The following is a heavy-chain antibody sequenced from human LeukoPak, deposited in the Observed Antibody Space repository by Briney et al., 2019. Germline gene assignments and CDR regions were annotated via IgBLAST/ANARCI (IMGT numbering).Heavy chain of an antibody. Sequence: PSETLSLTCTVSGGSISSSSYYWGWIRLPPGKGLEWIGSIYYSGSTNNNPSLKSRVTISVDTSKNQFSLKLSSVTAADTAVYYCARRRTMFGYFAGEFDYWGQGTLVTVSS. CDR1: GGSISSSSYY. V-gene: IGHV4-39*01. CDR2: IYYSGST. D-gene: IGHD3-10*02. J-gene: IGHJ4*02. CDR3: ARRRTMFGYFAGEFDY.